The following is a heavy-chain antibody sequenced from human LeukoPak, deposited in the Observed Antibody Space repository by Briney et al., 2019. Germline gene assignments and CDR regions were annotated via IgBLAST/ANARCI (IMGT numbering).Heavy chain of an antibody. D-gene: IGHD3-22*01. CDR3: ARSDYDSSGYDFDY. J-gene: IGHJ4*02. V-gene: IGHV1-69*13. CDR1: GYTFTSYA. Sequence: GASVKVSCKASGYTFTSYAISWVRQAPGQGLEWMGGIIPIFGTANYAQKFQGRVTITADESTSTAYMELRSLRSDDTAVYYCARSDYDSSGYDFDYWGQGTLVTVSS. CDR2: IIPIFGTA.